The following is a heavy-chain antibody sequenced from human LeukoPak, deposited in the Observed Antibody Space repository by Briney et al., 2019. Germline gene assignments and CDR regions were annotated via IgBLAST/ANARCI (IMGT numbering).Heavy chain of an antibody. D-gene: IGHD3-10*01. CDR2: IYTDGST. J-gene: IGHJ4*02. Sequence: SETLSLTCTVSGGSISSYYWSWIRQPAGEGLEWIGRIYTDGSTNYNPSLKSRVTMSVDTSKNQFSLKLSSVTAADTAVYYCARDRPGVSFGDYWGRGTLVTVSS. CDR1: GGSISSYY. V-gene: IGHV4-4*07. CDR3: ARDRPGVSFGDY.